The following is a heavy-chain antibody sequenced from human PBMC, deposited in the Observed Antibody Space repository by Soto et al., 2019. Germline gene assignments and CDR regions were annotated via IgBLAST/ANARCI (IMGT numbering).Heavy chain of an antibody. D-gene: IGHD4-17*01. V-gene: IGHV3-23*01. CDR2: IGLGGGDT. Sequence: EVQLLESGGGLVQPGGSLRLSCAASGFTFNIYAMTWVRQAPGKGLDWVSYIGLGGGDTYYADSVKGRFTISRDNSKSSVYLQMSSLRAEDTGVYYCAKHDYGDYKAYYIWGQGTIGTVSS. CDR1: GFTFNIYA. J-gene: IGHJ3*02. CDR3: AKHDYGDYKAYYI.